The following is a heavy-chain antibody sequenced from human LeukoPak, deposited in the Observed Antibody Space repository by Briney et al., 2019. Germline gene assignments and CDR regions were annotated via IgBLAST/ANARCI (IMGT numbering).Heavy chain of an antibody. J-gene: IGHJ3*02. CDR2: FDPEDGET. V-gene: IGHV1-24*01. CDR1: GYTLTELS. CDR3: ATPYGIVGADDAFDI. D-gene: IGHD1-26*01. Sequence: GASVKVSRKVSGYTLTELSMHWVRQAPGKGLEWMGGFDPEDGETIYAQKFQGRVTMTEDTSTDTAYMELSSLRSEDTAVYYCATPYGIVGADDAFDIWGQGTTVTVSS.